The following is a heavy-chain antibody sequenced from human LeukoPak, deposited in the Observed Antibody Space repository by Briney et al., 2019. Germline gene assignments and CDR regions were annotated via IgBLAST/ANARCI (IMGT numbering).Heavy chain of an antibody. J-gene: IGHJ4*02. V-gene: IGHV4-59*01. CDR1: GGSINSYY. CDR3: ARDGRAGSLFAY. D-gene: IGHD6-19*01. CDR2: ISYSGST. Sequence: SETLSVSCTVSGGSINSYYWSWIRQPPGKGLEGVGYISYSGSTNYNPSLKSRVTISVDTSKNQFSLKLSSVTAADTAIYYCARDGRAGSLFAYWGQGTLVTVSS.